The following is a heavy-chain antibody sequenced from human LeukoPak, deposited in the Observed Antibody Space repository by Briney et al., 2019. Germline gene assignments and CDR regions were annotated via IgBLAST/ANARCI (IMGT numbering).Heavy chain of an antibody. J-gene: IGHJ4*02. CDR1: GFTFSSYE. D-gene: IGHD6-6*01. V-gene: IGHV3-21*01. CDR2: ISSSSSYI. CDR3: ARESEYSTNAFDY. Sequence: PGGSLRLSCAASGFTFSSYEMNWVRQAPGKGLEWVSSISSSSSYIHYADSVKGRFTISRDNAKNSLYLQMNSLRAEDTAAYYCARESEYSTNAFDYRGQGTLVTVSS.